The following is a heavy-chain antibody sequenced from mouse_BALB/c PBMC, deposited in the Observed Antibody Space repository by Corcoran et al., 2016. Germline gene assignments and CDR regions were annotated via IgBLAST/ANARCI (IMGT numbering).Heavy chain of an antibody. J-gene: IGHJ3*01. CDR1: GYSFTDYI. V-gene: IGHV1-39*01. CDR2: INPYYGST. Sequence: EIQLQQTGPELVKPGASVKISCKASGYSFTDYIMLWVKQSHGKSLEWIGNINPYYGSTSYNLKFKGKATLTVDKSSSTAYMQLNSLTSEDSAVYYCVGGPPWFAYWGQGTLVTVSA. CDR3: VGGPPWFAY.